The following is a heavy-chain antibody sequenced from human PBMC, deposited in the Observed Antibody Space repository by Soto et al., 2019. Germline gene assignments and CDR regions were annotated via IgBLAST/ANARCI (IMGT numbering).Heavy chain of an antibody. Sequence: QVQLVQSGAEVKKPGASVKVSCKASGYTFTSYGISWVRQAPGQGLEWMGWISAYNGNTNYAQKLQGRVTMTTDTSTSTAHMELRSLRSDDTAVYYCARDGSEIRFLEWENENWFDPWGQGTLVTVSS. J-gene: IGHJ5*02. CDR3: ARDGSEIRFLEWENENWFDP. CDR2: ISAYNGNT. D-gene: IGHD3-3*01. V-gene: IGHV1-18*01. CDR1: GYTFTSYG.